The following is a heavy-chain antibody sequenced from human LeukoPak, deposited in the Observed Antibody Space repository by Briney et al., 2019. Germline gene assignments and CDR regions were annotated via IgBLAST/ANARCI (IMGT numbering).Heavy chain of an antibody. CDR3: ARSHTLGQCSSISCFGGWFDP. CDR2: ISAYNGKP. V-gene: IGHV1-18*01. D-gene: IGHD2-2*01. CDR1: GYNFASHG. Sequence: ASVKVSCKASGYNFASHGISWVRQAPGQGLEWMGWISAYNGKPYYAQKFQGRVTIMADESTSTAYMELSSLRSEDTAVYYCARSHTLGQCSSISCFGGWFDPWGQGTLVTVSS. J-gene: IGHJ5*02.